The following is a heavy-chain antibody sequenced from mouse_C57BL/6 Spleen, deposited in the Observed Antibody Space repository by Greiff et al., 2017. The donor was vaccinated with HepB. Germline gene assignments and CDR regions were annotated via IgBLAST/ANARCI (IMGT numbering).Heavy chain of an antibody. V-gene: IGHV1-80*01. J-gene: IGHJ1*03. D-gene: IGHD1-1*01. CDR2: IYPGDGDT. CDR1: GYAFSSYW. Sequence: VQLQQSGAELVKPGASVKISCKASGYAFSSYWMNWVKQRPGKGLEWIGQIYPGDGDTNYNGKFKGKATLTADISSSTAYMQLSSLTSEDSAVYFCASHYYGSSYPWYFDVWGTGTTVTVSS. CDR3: ASHYYGSSYPWYFDV.